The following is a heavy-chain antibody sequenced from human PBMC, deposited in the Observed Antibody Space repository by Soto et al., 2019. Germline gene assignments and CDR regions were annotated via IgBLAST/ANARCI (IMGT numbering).Heavy chain of an antibody. J-gene: IGHJ4*02. D-gene: IGHD2-2*01. Sequence: GGSLRLSCAASGFTISSYAINWVRQAPGKGLEWVSGIRDSDGSTYYADSVKGRVALSRDTSKNTLYLQMNSLRPEDTAIYYCAKGSFTSSPDHWGQGTLVTVSS. CDR3: AKGSFTSSPDH. CDR2: IRDSDGST. V-gene: IGHV3-23*01. CDR1: GFTISSYA.